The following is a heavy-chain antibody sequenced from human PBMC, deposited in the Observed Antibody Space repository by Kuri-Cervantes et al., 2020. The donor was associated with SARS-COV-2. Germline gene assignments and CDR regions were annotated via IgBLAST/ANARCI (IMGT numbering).Heavy chain of an antibody. CDR1: GYTFTGYY. J-gene: IGHJ4*02. CDR2: INPNRGVT. Sequence: GGSLRLSCKASGYTFTGYYMHWVRQTPGQGLEWMGWINPNRGVTNYPQKFQGRVTMTRDTSISTAYMELSRLRSDDTAVYYCAGSPRDWGQGTLVTVSS. V-gene: IGHV1-2*02. CDR3: AGSPRD.